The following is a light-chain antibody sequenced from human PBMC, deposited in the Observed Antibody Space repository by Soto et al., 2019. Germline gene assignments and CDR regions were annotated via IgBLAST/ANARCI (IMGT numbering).Light chain of an antibody. CDR1: SSDVGGYNY. CDR2: DVS. V-gene: IGLV2-11*01. CDR3: CSYAGSYTFG. Sequence: QSALTQPRSVSGSPGQSVTISCTGTSSDVGGYNYVSWYQQHPGKAPKLMIYDVSKRPSGVPDRFSGSKSGNPASLTISVLQAEDEADYYCCSYAGSYTFGFGGGTKLTVL. J-gene: IGLJ3*02.